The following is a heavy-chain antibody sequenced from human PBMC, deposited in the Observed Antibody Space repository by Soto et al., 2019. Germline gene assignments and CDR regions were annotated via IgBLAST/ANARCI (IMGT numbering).Heavy chain of an antibody. V-gene: IGHV3-30-3*01. Sequence: PGGSLRLSCAASGFTFSSYAMHWVRQAPGKGLEWVAVISYDGSNKYYADSVKGRFTISRDNSKNTLYLQMNSLRAEDTAVYYCARDISWDIDPNGFDPWGQVNLVTVSS. CDR2: ISYDGSNK. CDR3: ARDISWDIDPNGFDP. D-gene: IGHD2-15*01. J-gene: IGHJ5*02. CDR1: GFTFSSYA.